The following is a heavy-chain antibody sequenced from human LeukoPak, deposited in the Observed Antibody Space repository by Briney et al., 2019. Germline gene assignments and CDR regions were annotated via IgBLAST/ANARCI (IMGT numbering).Heavy chain of an antibody. V-gene: IGHV3-23*01. CDR2: ISGSGGST. CDR3: AKRGEYYYGSGSYSPPFDY. D-gene: IGHD3-10*01. Sequence: GGSLRLSCAASGFTFSSYAMSWVRQAPGKGLEWVSAISGSGGSTYYADSVKGRFTISRDNSKNTLYLQMNSLRAEDTAVYYCAKRGEYYYGSGSYSPPFDYWGQGTLVTVSS. J-gene: IGHJ4*02. CDR1: GFTFSSYA.